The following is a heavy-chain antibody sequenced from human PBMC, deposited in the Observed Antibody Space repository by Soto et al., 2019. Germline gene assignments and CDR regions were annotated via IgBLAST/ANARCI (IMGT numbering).Heavy chain of an antibody. D-gene: IGHD3-10*01. Sequence: QVQLVQSGAEVKKPGSSVKVSCKASGGTFSSYAISWVRQAPGQGLEWMGGIIPIFGTANYAQKFQGRVTIPAEDSTTTAYMELSGRRAEDTAVYYCARGGLLWVRGVTGNCFDPWGQGTLVTVSS. CDR1: GGTFSSYA. CDR3: ARGGLLWVRGVTGNCFDP. V-gene: IGHV1-69*12. J-gene: IGHJ5*02. CDR2: IIPIFGTA.